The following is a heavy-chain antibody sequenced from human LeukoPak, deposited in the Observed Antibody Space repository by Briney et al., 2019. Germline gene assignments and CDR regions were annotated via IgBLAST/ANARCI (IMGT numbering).Heavy chain of an antibody. Sequence: PGGSLRLSCAASGFTFSRHAMNWARQAPGKGLEWVSGINSSGGSTYYADSVKGRFTISRDNSKNTLYLQMNSLRAEDTAVYYCAKDRPSVVTAIWGQGTLVTVSS. V-gene: IGHV3-23*01. J-gene: IGHJ4*02. CDR2: INSSGGST. CDR1: GFTFSRHA. D-gene: IGHD2-21*02. CDR3: AKDRPSVVTAI.